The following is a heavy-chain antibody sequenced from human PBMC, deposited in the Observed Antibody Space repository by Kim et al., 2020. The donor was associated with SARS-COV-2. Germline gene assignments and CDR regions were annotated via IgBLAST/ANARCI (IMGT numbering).Heavy chain of an antibody. CDR3: ARAFGQQPPPVVDY. J-gene: IGHJ4*02. V-gene: IGHV4-34*01. Sequence: NPSLKSRVTISVDTSKNQFSLKLSSVTAADTAVYYCARAFGQQPPPVVDYWGQGTLVTVSS. D-gene: IGHD6-13*01.